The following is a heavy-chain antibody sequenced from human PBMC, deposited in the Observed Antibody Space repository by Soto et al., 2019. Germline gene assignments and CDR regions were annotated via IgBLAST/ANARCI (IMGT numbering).Heavy chain of an antibody. D-gene: IGHD6-19*01. CDR1: GFTFSSYD. CDR3: ARVSSGRWWAFDI. V-gene: IGHV3-48*02. CDR2: ISSSSRTI. Sequence: GGSLRLSCAASGFTFSSYDMNWVRQAPGKGLEWVSYISSSSRTIYYADSVKGRVTISRDNAKNSLYLQMSSLRDEDTAVYYCARVSSGRWWAFDIWGQGTMVTVSS. J-gene: IGHJ3*02.